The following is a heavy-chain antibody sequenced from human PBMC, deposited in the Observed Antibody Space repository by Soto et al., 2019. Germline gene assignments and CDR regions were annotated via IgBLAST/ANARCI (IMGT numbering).Heavy chain of an antibody. D-gene: IGHD6-13*01. CDR2: INPSGGST. J-gene: IGHJ3*02. V-gene: IGHV1-46*03. CDR1: GYTFTSYY. Sequence: GASVKVSCKASGYTFTSYYMHWVRPAPGQGLEWMGIINPSGGSTSYAQKFQGRVTMTRDTSTSTVYMELSSLRSEDTAVYYCARDINRIAAAGTQGAFDIWGQGTMVTVSS. CDR3: ARDINRIAAAGTQGAFDI.